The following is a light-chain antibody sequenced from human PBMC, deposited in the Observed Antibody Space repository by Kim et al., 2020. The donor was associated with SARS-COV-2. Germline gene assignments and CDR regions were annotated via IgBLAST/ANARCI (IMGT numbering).Light chain of an antibody. CDR2: DAA. J-gene: IGKJ4*01. V-gene: IGKV3-11*01. CDR3: QQRGNWPPALT. CDR1: HNVDIS. Sequence: PAESATLSGRASHNVDISLAWYQQRPGQAPRLLVYDAANRAAGIPDRFSASGSGTDFTLTIGSLAPEDFAVYYCQQRGNWPPALTFGGGTKVDIK.